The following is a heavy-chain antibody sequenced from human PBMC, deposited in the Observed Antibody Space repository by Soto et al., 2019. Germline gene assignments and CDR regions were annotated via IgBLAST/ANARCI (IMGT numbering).Heavy chain of an antibody. D-gene: IGHD1-7*01. CDR3: ARHDQELSSTYV. CDR2: IYPGDSDT. J-gene: IGHJ6*02. Sequence: GESLNISCNGSGDSFTNYWIVWVRQMPGKGLEWMGSIYPGDSDTRYRPSFQCQVTISADESITTAYMQWTSLKASDTAMYYCARHDQELSSTYVWGQGTTVTVSS. V-gene: IGHV5-51*01. CDR1: GDSFTNYW.